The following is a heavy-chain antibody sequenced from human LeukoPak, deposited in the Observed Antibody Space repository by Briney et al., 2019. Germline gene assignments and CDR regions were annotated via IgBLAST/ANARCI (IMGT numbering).Heavy chain of an antibody. CDR3: ARGKSGGAFGDFYYFMDV. CDR1: GGSLSGYY. D-gene: IGHD3-10*01. Sequence: KASETLSLTCGVYGGSLSGYYWNWIRQPPGKGLEWIGEINHRGSAHYKPSLKSRVTISLDTSKNQFSLTLSFVTAADTALYYCARGKSGGAFGDFYYFMDVWGKGTTVSVSS. CDR2: INHRGSA. J-gene: IGHJ6*03. V-gene: IGHV4-34*01.